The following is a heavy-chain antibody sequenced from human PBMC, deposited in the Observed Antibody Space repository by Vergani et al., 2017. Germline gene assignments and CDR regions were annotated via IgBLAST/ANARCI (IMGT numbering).Heavy chain of an antibody. J-gene: IGHJ4*02. CDR2: INPSGGHT. V-gene: IGHV1-46*03. CDR3: ARGDYGILSGYRY. D-gene: IGHD3-9*01. Sequence: QVQVVQSGAEVKKSGASAKVSCKTSGYTFSNYYMHWVRQAPGQGLEWMGIINPSGGHTNYAQKFQGRVTMTRDTSTNTVYMELSRLRSEDTAIYYCARGDYGILSGYRYWGQGTLVTVSS. CDR1: GYTFSNYY.